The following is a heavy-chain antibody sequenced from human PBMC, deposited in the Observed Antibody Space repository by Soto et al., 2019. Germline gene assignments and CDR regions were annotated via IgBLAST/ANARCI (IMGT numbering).Heavy chain of an antibody. J-gene: IGHJ4*02. CDR3: ARPPKD. CDR2: IYYSGST. V-gene: IGHV4-31*03. Sequence: QVQLQESGPGLVKPSQTLSLTCTVSGGSISSGGYYWSWICQHPGKGLEWIGYIYYSGSTYYTLSLKSRVTIAVGTSKSQFSLKLSSVTAADAAVYYCARPPKDWGQGTLVTVSS. CDR1: GGSISSGGYY.